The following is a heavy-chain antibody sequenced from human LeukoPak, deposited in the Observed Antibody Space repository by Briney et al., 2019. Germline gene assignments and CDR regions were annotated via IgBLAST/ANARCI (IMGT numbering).Heavy chain of an antibody. CDR3: ASMKLGMEIYYFDY. V-gene: IGHV1-2*02. CDR2: INPNSGGT. Sequence: ASVKVSCKASGYTFTGYYMHWVRQAPGQGLEWMGWINPNSGGTNYAQKFQGRVTMTRDTSISTAYMELSSLRSEDTAVYYCASMKLGMEIYYFDYWGQGTLVTVSS. D-gene: IGHD7-27*01. J-gene: IGHJ4*02. CDR1: GYTFTGYY.